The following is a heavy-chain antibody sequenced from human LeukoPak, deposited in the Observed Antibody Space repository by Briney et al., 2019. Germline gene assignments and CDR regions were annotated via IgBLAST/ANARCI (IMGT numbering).Heavy chain of an antibody. V-gene: IGHV4-59*01. CDR3: ARPPAGSEGYFDY. Sequence: SETLSLTCTVSGGSISSYYWSWIRQPPGRGLEWIGYIYYSGSTNYNPSLKSRVTISVDTSKNQFSLKLSSVTAADTAVYYCARPPAGSEGYFDYWGQGTLVTVSS. CDR2: IYYSGST. D-gene: IGHD1-26*01. CDR1: GGSISSYY. J-gene: IGHJ4*02.